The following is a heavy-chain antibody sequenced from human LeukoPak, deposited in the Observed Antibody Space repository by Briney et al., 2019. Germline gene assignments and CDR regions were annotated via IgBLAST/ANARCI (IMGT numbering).Heavy chain of an antibody. D-gene: IGHD2-2*01. J-gene: IGHJ4*02. CDR2: IYPGDSDT. CDR1: GYSITSYW. Sequence: KHGESLKISSKGTGYSITSYWIGWVRQMPGKCLEWMGIIYPGDSDTRYSPSFQGQVTISADKSISTAYLQWSSLKASDTAMYYCARLGQPLPTDYWGQGTLVTVPS. V-gene: IGHV5-51*01. CDR3: ARLGQPLPTDY.